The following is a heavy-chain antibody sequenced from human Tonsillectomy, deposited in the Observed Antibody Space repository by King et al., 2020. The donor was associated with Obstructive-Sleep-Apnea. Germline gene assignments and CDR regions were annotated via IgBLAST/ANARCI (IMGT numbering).Heavy chain of an antibody. Sequence: VQLQESGPGLVKPSETLSLTCTVSGGSIGSYYWSWIRQPPGKGLEWIGYIYYSGSTNYNPSLKSRVTISVDTSKNQFSLKLSSVTAADTAVYYCASLEMATTHDAFDIWGQGTMVTVSS. CDR1: GGSIGSYY. D-gene: IGHD5-24*01. V-gene: IGHV4-59*01. CDR2: IYYSGST. CDR3: ASLEMATTHDAFDI. J-gene: IGHJ3*02.